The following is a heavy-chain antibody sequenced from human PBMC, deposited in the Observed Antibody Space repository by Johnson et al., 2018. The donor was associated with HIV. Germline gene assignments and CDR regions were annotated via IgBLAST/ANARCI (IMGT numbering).Heavy chain of an antibody. CDR3: TTGVSVGVTPGREIDAFDI. Sequence: VQLVESGGGLVQPGGSLRLSCAASGFTVSSNYMSWVRQAPGKGLEWVSAISGSGGSTYYADSVKGRFTLARDNSKNTLYLQMNSLRAEDTAVYYCTTGVSVGVTPGREIDAFDIWGQGTMVTVSS. CDR2: ISGSGGST. V-gene: IGHV3-23*04. J-gene: IGHJ3*02. D-gene: IGHD2-21*02. CDR1: GFTVSSNY.